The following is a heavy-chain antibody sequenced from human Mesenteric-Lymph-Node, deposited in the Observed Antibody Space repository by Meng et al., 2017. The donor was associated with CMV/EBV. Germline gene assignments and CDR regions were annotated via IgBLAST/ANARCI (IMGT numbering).Heavy chain of an antibody. D-gene: IGHD1-1*01. V-gene: IGHV1-8*01. J-gene: IGHJ4*02. CDR3: TREFWNGGDY. CDR1: GYTFTNYD. Sequence: ASVKVSCKASGYTFTNYDINWVRQASGQGLEWMGWMNPNSGNTGYAQKFQGRVTMTRNTSISTAYMELSSLRSEDSAVYYCTREFWNGGDYWGQGTLVTVSS. CDR2: MNPNSGNT.